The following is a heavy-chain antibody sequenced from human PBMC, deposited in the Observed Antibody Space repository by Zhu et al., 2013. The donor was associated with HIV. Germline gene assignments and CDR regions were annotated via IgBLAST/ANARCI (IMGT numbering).Heavy chain of an antibody. J-gene: IGHJ4*02. CDR1: GYTFTGYY. D-gene: IGHD1-26*01. V-gene: IGHV1-2*02. CDR2: INPNSGGT. CDR3: ARVAGAIVVELLPFDY. Sequence: QVQLVQSGAEVKKPGASVKVSCKASGYTFTGYYMHWVRQAPGQGLEWMGWINPNSGGTNYAQKFQGRVTMTRDTSISTAYMELSRLRSDDTAVYYCARVAGAIVVELLPFDYWGQGTLVTVSS.